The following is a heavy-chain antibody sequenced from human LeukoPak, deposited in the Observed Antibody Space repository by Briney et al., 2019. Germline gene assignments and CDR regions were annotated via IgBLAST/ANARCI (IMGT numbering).Heavy chain of an antibody. Sequence: GESLRLSCAASGFTFSTYWMNWVRQAPRKGLEWVANINKDGSEENYVDSVKGRFTISRDNATNSLYLQMSGLKAEDAAVYYWAIAWSPKVRYNAFVVWGQGTMVTASS. CDR3: AIAWSPKVRYNAFVV. J-gene: IGHJ3*01. V-gene: IGHV3-7*05. CDR1: GFTFSTYW. CDR2: INKDGSEE. D-gene: IGHD4-17*01.